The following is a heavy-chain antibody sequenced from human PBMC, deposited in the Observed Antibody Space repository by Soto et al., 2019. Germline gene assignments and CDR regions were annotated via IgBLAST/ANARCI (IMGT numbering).Heavy chain of an antibody. V-gene: IGHV4-39*01. J-gene: IGHJ3*02. D-gene: IGHD2-15*01. CDR1: GGSISSSSYY. CDR2: NSGST. CDR3: ARPSPRYCSGGSCLEFPDAFDI. Sequence: QLQLQESGPGLVKPSETLSLTCTVSGGSISSSSYYWGWIRQPPGKGLEWIGSNSGSTYYNPSLKSRVTISVDTSKNQFSLKLSSVTAADTAVYYCARPSPRYCSGGSCLEFPDAFDIWGQGTMVTVSS.